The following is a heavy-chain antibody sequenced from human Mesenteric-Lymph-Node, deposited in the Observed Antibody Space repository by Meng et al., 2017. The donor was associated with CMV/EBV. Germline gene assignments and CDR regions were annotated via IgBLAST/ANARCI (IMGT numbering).Heavy chain of an antibody. CDR1: GFTFSSYW. Sequence: GGSLRLSCAASGFTFSSYWMSWVRQAPGKGLEWVANIKRDGSEEYYVDSVKGRFTISRDNAKNSLYLQMNSLRAEDTAVYYCAREKDDNYAMDVWGQGTTVTVSS. CDR2: IKRDGSEE. D-gene: IGHD3-9*01. J-gene: IGHJ6*02. V-gene: IGHV3-7*01. CDR3: AREKDDNYAMDV.